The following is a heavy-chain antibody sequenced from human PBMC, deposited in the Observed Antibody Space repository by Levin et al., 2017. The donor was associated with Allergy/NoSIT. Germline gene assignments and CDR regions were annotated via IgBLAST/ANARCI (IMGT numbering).Heavy chain of an antibody. CDR2: IWYDGSNK. V-gene: IGHV3-33*01. J-gene: IGHJ3*02. D-gene: IGHD3-22*01. CDR1: GFTFSSYG. Sequence: LSLTCAASGFTFSSYGMHWVRQAPGKGLEWVAVIWYDGSNKYYADSVKGRFTISRDNSKNTLYLQMNSLRAEDTAVYYCARDDSSGGAFDIWGQGTMVTVSS. CDR3: ARDDSSGGAFDI.